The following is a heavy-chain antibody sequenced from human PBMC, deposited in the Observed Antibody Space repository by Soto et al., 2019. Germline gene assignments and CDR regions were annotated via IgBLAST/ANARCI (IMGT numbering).Heavy chain of an antibody. J-gene: IGHJ6*02. Sequence: PVGSLRLSCAASGFTFSSYSMNWVRQAPGKGLEWVSSISSSSSYIYYADSVKGRFTISRDNAKNSLYLQMNSLRAEDTAVYYCARDRPESGYYYYYYGMDVWGQGTTVTVSS. CDR1: GFTFSSYS. D-gene: IGHD3-3*01. V-gene: IGHV3-21*01. CDR3: ARDRPESGYYYYYYGMDV. CDR2: ISSSSSYI.